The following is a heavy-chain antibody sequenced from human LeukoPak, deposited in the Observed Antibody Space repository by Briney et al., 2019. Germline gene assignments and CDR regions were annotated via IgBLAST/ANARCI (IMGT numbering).Heavy chain of an antibody. CDR3: ARHSNFGSGSYYRYWFHP. J-gene: IGHJ5*02. CDR1: GGSISSYY. D-gene: IGHD3-10*01. CDR2: IYYSGST. V-gene: IGHV4-59*08. Sequence: PSETLSLTCTVSGGSISSYYWSWIRQPPGKGLEWIGYIYYSGSTNYNPSLKSRVTISVDTSKNQFSLKLSSVTAAYTALYYLARHSNFGSGSYYRYWFHPWRQGTLVTVSS.